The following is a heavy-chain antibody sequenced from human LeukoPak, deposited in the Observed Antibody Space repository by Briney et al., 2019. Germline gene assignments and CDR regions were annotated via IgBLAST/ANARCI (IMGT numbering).Heavy chain of an antibody. J-gene: IGHJ4*02. Sequence: ASVTVSCKASGYSFTNFGISWVRQAPGQGLEWMGISTYNGNPNYSQKLQGRVTMTTDTSTSTAYMELRSLRSDDTAVYYCARGGQADYWGQGTLVTVSS. CDR1: GYSFTNFG. CDR3: ARGGQADY. V-gene: IGHV1-18*01. CDR2: STYNGNP.